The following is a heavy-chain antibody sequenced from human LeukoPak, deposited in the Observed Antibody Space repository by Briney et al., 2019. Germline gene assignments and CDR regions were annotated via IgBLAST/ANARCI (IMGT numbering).Heavy chain of an antibody. CDR1: GFTFSSYA. CDR2: ISGSGGST. Sequence: RGSLRLSCAPSGFTFSSYAMSWVRQAPGEGLEWVSAISGSGGSTYYADSVKGRFTISRDNSKNTLYLQMNSLRAEDTAVYYCARDFMVAGRNDAFDIWGQGTMVTVSS. D-gene: IGHD6-19*01. CDR3: ARDFMVAGRNDAFDI. J-gene: IGHJ3*02. V-gene: IGHV3-23*01.